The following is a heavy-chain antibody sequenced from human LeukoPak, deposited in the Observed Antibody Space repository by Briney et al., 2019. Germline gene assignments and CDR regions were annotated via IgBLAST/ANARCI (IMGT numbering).Heavy chain of an antibody. V-gene: IGHV3-23*01. J-gene: IGHJ4*02. Sequence: PGGSLRPSCAASGFTFSSYAMSWVRQAPGKGLEWVSTNSGSGGSTYYADSVKGRFTVSRDNSKITLNLQMNSLRAEDTAVYYCARNYDFWSGVANYFDYWGQGTLVTVSS. CDR1: GFTFSSYA. CDR2: NSGSGGST. D-gene: IGHD3-3*01. CDR3: ARNYDFWSGVANYFDY.